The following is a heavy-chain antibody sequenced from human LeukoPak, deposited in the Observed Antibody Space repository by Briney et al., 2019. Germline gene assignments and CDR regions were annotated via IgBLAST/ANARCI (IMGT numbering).Heavy chain of an antibody. CDR3: AKGTLPRKFDY. CDR2: ISGSGGNT. J-gene: IGHJ4*02. CDR1: GFTFSSYA. Sequence: GGSLRLSCAASGFTFSSYAMNWVRQAPGKGLEWVSAISGSGGNTYYADSVKGRFTISRDNSKNTLYLQMNSLRAEDTAVYYCAKGTLPRKFDYWGQGTLVTVSS. V-gene: IGHV3-23*01. D-gene: IGHD1-26*01.